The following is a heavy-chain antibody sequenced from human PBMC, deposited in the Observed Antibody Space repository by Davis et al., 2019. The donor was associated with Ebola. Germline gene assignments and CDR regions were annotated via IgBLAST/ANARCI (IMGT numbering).Heavy chain of an antibody. Sequence: GESLKISCVASGFTFSNYGMHWVRQAPGKGLEWVAFISYHGKNIPYADSVWGRFTISRDTVKNSLYLQMNSLRDEDRAVYYCARGYYDSSGYYPRGHYYYGMDVWGQGTTVTVSS. CDR1: GFTFSNYG. D-gene: IGHD3-22*01. CDR2: ISYHGKNI. CDR3: ARGYYDSSGYYPRGHYYYGMDV. J-gene: IGHJ6*02. V-gene: IGHV3-30*03.